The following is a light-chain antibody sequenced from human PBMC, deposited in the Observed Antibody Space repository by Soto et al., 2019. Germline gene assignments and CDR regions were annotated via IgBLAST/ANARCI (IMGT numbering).Light chain of an antibody. CDR3: QQYNNWPPT. Sequence: ETVMTQSPATLSVSPVERATLSCMASQSARISLGWYQQKPGQAPRLLIYDVSTRATGVPARFSGSGSGTEFTLTISSPQSEDFAVYYCQQYNNWPPTFGQGTRLEIK. CDR2: DVS. CDR1: QSARIS. J-gene: IGKJ5*01. V-gene: IGKV3-15*01.